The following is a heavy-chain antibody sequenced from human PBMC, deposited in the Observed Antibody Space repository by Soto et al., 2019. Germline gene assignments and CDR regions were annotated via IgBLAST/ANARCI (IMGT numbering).Heavy chain of an antibody. J-gene: IGHJ6*02. V-gene: IGHV1-69*13. CDR3: ARAAIFGVVIITPSDYYYGMDV. D-gene: IGHD3-3*01. CDR1: GCTFSSYA. Sequence: SVKVSCKASGCTFSSYAISCVRQAPGQVLEWMGGIIPIFGTANYAQKFQGRVTITADESTSTAYMELSSLRSEDTAVYYCARAAIFGVVIITPSDYYYGMDVWGQGTTVTVSS. CDR2: IIPIFGTA.